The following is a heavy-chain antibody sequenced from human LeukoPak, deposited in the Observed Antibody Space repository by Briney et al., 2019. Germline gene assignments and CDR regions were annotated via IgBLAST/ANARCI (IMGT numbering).Heavy chain of an antibody. D-gene: IGHD1-26*01. CDR1: GGSISSYY. Sequence: SETLSLTCTVSGGSISSYYWSWIRQPPGKGLEWIGYIYYSGSTNYNPSLKSRVTISVDTSKNQFSLKLSSVTVADTAVYYCARHPIVGATDNWFDPWGQGTLVTVSS. CDR2: IYYSGST. V-gene: IGHV4-59*08. CDR3: ARHPIVGATDNWFDP. J-gene: IGHJ5*02.